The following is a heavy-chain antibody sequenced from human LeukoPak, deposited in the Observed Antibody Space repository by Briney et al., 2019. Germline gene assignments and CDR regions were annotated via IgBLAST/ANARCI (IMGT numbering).Heavy chain of an antibody. J-gene: IGHJ3*02. V-gene: IGHV3-74*01. CDR3: ARVRTGDYLDAFDI. CDR1: GFTFSSYW. Sequence: PGGSLRLSCAASGFTFSSYWMHWVRQAPGKGLVWVARINSDGRSASYADSVKGRFTISRDNAKDTLNVQMNSLTAEDTALYYCARVRTGDYLDAFDIWGHGTMVFVSS. D-gene: IGHD7-27*01. CDR2: INSDGRSA.